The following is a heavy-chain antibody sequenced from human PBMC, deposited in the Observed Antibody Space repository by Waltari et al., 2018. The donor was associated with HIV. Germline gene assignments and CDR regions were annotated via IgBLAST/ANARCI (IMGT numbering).Heavy chain of an antibody. CDR3: ARGGCSGRTCYSKSFDL. CDR2: IIPKVGAT. Sequence: QVQLVQSGAEMKMPESSVKVSCKASGGAFSSYTISWVRQAPGQGLEWMGGIIPKVGATNYAQKFQGRVTISADESTSTVYLELTSLRSDDTAVYHCARGGCSGRTCYSKSFDLWGQGTMVTVSS. V-gene: IGHV1-69*01. CDR1: GGAFSSYT. D-gene: IGHD2-15*01. J-gene: IGHJ3*01.